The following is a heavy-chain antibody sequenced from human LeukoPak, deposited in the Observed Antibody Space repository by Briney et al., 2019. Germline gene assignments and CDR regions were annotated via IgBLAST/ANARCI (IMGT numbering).Heavy chain of an antibody. V-gene: IGHV3-7*01. CDR2: IKQDGSEK. CDR3: ARDNPYDILTGYLYGMDV. D-gene: IGHD3-9*01. Sequence: GGSLRLSCAASGFTFSSYWMSWVRQAPGKGLEWVANIKQDGSEKYYVDSVKGRFTISRDNAKNSLYLQMNSLRAEDTAVYYCARDNPYDILTGYLYGMDVWGQGTTVTVSS. J-gene: IGHJ6*02. CDR1: GFTFSSYW.